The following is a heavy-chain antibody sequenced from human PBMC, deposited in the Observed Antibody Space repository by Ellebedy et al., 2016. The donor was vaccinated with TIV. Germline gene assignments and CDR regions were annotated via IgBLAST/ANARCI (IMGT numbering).Heavy chain of an antibody. D-gene: IGHD2-21*01. J-gene: IGHJ6*02. CDR2: IYNSGTT. CDR1: GGSISNAGHS. CDR3: ARGRSIGYYHYGMDV. V-gene: IGHV4-30-2*01. Sequence: MPSETLSLTCAVSGGSISNAGHSRSWIRQPPGKGLEWIGYIYNSGTTYYNPSLKSRITISLNRSKNQFSLNLSSVTAADTAVYYCARGRSIGYYHYGMDVWGQGTTVTVSS.